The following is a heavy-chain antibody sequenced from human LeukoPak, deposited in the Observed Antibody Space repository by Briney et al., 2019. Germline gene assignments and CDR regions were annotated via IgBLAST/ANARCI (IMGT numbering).Heavy chain of an antibody. J-gene: IGHJ4*02. CDR3: ARGYDFWSGYSTRYFDY. D-gene: IGHD3-3*01. V-gene: IGHV3-53*01. Sequence: PGGSLRLSCAASGFSFSSYAMTWVRQAPGKGLEWVSIIYSGGGTSYADSVKGRFTISRDNSKNTLYLQMNSLRAEDTAVYYCARGYDFWSGYSTRYFDYWGQGTLVTVSS. CDR2: IYSGGGT. CDR1: GFSFSSYA.